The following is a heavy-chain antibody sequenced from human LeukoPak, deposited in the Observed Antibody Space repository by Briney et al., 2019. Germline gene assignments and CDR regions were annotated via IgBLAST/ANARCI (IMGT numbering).Heavy chain of an antibody. J-gene: IGHJ6*03. CDR3: ARGVVPTLNYYYMDV. V-gene: IGHV1-69*04. CDR2: IIPILGIA. D-gene: IGHD2-2*01. CDR1: GGTFSSYA. Sequence: GASVKVSCEASGGTFSSYAISWVRQAPGQGLEWMGRIIPILGIANYAQKFQGRVTITADKSTSTAYMELSSLRSEDTAVYYCARGVVPTLNYYYMDVWGKGTTVTVSS.